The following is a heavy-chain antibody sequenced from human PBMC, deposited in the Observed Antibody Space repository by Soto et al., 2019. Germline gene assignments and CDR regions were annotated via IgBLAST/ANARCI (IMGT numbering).Heavy chain of an antibody. Sequence: QVQLVQSGTEVKKPGASVKVSCKASGYTFTSYGIGWVRQAPGQGLEWMGWISAYNGKTHYPQKFQGKVTMTTDTSTSTAYMELRSLRYDDTAVYFCAKADSNYAGRFSYYYIDVWGKGTMVTVSS. J-gene: IGHJ6*03. CDR3: AKADSNYAGRFSYYYIDV. D-gene: IGHD4-4*01. CDR2: ISAYNGKT. CDR1: GYTFTSYG. V-gene: IGHV1-18*01.